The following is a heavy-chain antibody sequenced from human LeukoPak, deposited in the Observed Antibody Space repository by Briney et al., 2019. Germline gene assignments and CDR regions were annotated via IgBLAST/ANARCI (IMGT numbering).Heavy chain of an antibody. CDR2: ISWNSGSI. D-gene: IGHD6-6*01. CDR3: AKDVLEYYSSSSGFDY. Sequence: GGSLRLSCAASGFTFDDYAMHWVRQAPGKGLEWVSGISWNSGSIGYADSVKGRFTISRDNAKNSLYLQMNSLRAEDTALYYCAKDVLEYYSSSSGFDYWGQGTLVTVSS. J-gene: IGHJ4*02. V-gene: IGHV3-9*01. CDR1: GFTFDDYA.